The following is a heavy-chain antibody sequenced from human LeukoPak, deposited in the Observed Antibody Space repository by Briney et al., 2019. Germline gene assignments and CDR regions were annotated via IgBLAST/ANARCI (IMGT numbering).Heavy chain of an antibody. D-gene: IGHD3-10*01. CDR1: GGFISSGDYY. V-gene: IGHV4-30-4*08. CDR3: ARGRITMVRGNRYNWFDP. CDR2: INHSGST. Sequence: SQTLSLTCTVSGGFISSGDYYWSWIRQPPGKGLEWIGEINHSGSTNYNPSLKSRVTISVDTSKNQFSLKLSSVTAADTAVYYCARGRITMVRGNRYNWFDPWGQGTLVTVSS. J-gene: IGHJ5*02.